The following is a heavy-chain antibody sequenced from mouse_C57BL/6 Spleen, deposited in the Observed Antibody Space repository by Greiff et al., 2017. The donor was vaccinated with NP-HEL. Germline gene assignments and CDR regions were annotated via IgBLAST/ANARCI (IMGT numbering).Heavy chain of an antibody. V-gene: IGHV1-64*01. J-gene: IGHJ4*01. CDR1: GYTFTSYW. CDR2: IHPNSGST. CDR3: ARAGVYRGNYAMDY. Sequence: QVQLQQPGAELVKPGASVKLSCKASGYTFTSYWMHWVKQRPGQGLEWIGMIHPNSGSTNYTEKFKSKATLTVDKSSSTAYMQLSSLTSEEYAVYYGARAGVYRGNYAMDYWGQGTSVTGSS. D-gene: IGHD1-3*01.